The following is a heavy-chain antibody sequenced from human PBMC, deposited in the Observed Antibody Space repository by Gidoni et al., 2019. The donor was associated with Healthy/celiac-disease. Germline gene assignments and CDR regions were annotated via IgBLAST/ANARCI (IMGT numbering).Heavy chain of an antibody. CDR3: AKIPLSSSGDAFDI. J-gene: IGHJ3*02. D-gene: IGHD6-6*01. Sequence: QVRLVGSEGGVVQPGGSVRLSCAASGFTFSSYGMHWVRQAPGKGLEWVAVISYDGSNKYYADSVKGRFTISRDNSKNTLYLQMNSLRAEDTAVYYCAKIPLSSSGDAFDIWGQGTMVTVSS. CDR2: ISYDGSNK. V-gene: IGHV3-30*18. CDR1: GFTFSSYG.